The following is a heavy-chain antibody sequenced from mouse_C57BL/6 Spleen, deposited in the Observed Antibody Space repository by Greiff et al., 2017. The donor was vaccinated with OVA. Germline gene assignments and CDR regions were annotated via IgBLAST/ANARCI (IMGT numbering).Heavy chain of an antibody. CDR3: AQIYYDYDEGNCAY. J-gene: IGHJ3*01. D-gene: IGHD2-4*01. Sequence: VQLQQSGAELVRPGASVKLSCKASGYTFTSYGIRWVKQRTGQGLEWIGEIYPRSGNTYYNAKFKGKATLTAAQSSSTAYMELRSLTSEDYAVYFCAQIYYDYDEGNCAYWGQGTLVTVSA. V-gene: IGHV1-81*01. CDR1: GYTFTSYG. CDR2: IYPRSGNT.